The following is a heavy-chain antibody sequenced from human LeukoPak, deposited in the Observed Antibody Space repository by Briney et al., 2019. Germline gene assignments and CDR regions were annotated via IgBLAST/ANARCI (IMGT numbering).Heavy chain of an antibody. CDR1: GGSFSGYY. V-gene: IGHV4-34*01. CDR3: AKQPPGFMIAGHFDD. Sequence: SETVSLTCAVSGGSFSGYYWSWIRQPPGKGLEWIGEINHSGSTNYNPSLKSRVTISVDTAKNHFSLKLSSVTAAATAVYYCAKQPPGFMIAGHFDDWGQGILVTVSS. CDR2: INHSGST. J-gene: IGHJ4*02. D-gene: IGHD3-16*01.